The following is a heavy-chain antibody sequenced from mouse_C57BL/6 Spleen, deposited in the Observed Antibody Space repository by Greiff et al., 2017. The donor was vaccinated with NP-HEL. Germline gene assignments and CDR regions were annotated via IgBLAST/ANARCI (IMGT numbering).Heavy chain of an antibody. Sequence: EVQLVESGGGLVKPGGSLKLSCAASGFTFSSYAMSWVRQTPEKRLEWVATISDGGSYTYYPDNVKGRFTISRDNAKNNLYLQMSHLKSEDTAMYYCARDRQLRSYFDYWGQGTTLTVSS. CDR3: ARDRQLRSYFDY. J-gene: IGHJ2*01. CDR1: GFTFSSYA. D-gene: IGHD3-2*02. CDR2: ISDGGSYT. V-gene: IGHV5-4*01.